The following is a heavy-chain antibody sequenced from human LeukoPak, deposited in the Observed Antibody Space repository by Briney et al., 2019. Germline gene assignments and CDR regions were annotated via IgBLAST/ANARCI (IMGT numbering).Heavy chain of an antibody. CDR3: ARDGDIVVVPAAPYYYYYYMDV. CDR2: ISAYNGNT. D-gene: IGHD2-2*01. CDR1: GYTFTSYG. Sequence: ASVKVSCKASGYTFTSYGISWVRQAPGQGLEWMGWISAYNGNTNYAQKLQGRVTMTTDTSTSTAYMELRSLRSDDTAVYYCARDGDIVVVPAAPYYYYYYMDVWGKGTTVTVSS. J-gene: IGHJ6*03. V-gene: IGHV1-18*01.